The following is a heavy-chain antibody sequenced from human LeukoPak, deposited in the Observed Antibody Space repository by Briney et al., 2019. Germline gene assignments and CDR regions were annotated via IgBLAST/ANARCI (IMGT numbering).Heavy chain of an antibody. CDR3: AKDPGRGFSYVGDAFDI. CDR1: GFTFSSYW. Sequence: PGGSLRLSCAASGFTFSSYWMHWVRHAPGKGLVWVSRINTDGSSTSYADSVKGRFTISRDNAKNTLYLQMTSLRSEDTAVYYCAKDPGRGFSYVGDAFDIWGQGTMVTVSS. CDR2: INTDGSST. J-gene: IGHJ3*02. D-gene: IGHD5-18*01. V-gene: IGHV3-74*01.